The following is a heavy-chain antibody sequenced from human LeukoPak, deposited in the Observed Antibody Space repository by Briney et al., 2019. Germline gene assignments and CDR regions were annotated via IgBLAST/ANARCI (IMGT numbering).Heavy chain of an antibody. CDR1: GFTFSSYS. CDR2: ISSSSSYI. Sequence: GGSLRLSCAASGFTFSSYSMSWVRQAPGKGLEWVSSISSSSSYIYYADSVKGRFTISRDNARNLLYLQMNSLGAEDKAVYYCARDGLAAATLHQCFDLWGRGTLVTVSS. D-gene: IGHD2-15*01. J-gene: IGHJ2*01. CDR3: ARDGLAAATLHQCFDL. V-gene: IGHV3-21*01.